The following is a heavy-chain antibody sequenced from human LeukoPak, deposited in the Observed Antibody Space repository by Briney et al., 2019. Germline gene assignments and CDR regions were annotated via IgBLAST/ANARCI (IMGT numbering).Heavy chain of an antibody. J-gene: IGHJ5*02. CDR2: ISDSGST. D-gene: IGHD4-17*01. CDR1: GGSMNNYY. Sequence: SSETLSLTCTVSGGSMNNYYWSRIRQAPGKGLEWIGYISDSGSTNYNPSLRSRVTISVDTSKNQFSLKLSSVTAADTALYYCARYDYGDCWFDPWGQGTLVTVSS. CDR3: ARYDYGDCWFDP. V-gene: IGHV4-59*01.